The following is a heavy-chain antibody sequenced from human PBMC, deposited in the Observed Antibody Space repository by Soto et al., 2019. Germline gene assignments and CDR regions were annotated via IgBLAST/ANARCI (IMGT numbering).Heavy chain of an antibody. CDR1: GGSFSGYY. CDR3: ARGRGSSRAYYYYGMDV. J-gene: IGHJ6*02. Sequence: SETLSLTCAVYGGSFSGYYCSWIRQPPGKGLEWIGEINHSGSTNYNPSLKSRVTISVDTSKNQFSLKLSSVTAADTAVYYCARGRGSSRAYYYYGMDVWGQGTTVTVSS. CDR2: INHSGST. D-gene: IGHD6-6*01. V-gene: IGHV4-34*01.